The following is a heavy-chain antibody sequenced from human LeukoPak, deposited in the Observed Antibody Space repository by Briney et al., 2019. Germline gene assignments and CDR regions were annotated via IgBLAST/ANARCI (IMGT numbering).Heavy chain of an antibody. CDR3: ARLSGTYSRGGDY. V-gene: IGHV3-23*01. D-gene: IGHD1-26*01. J-gene: IGHJ4*02. CDR1: GFRFSSYP. Sequence: GGSLRLSCTPSGFRFSSYPMSWVRQAPGKGLEWVSSISSSGGTPYHADSVKGRFTISRDNSRNTLYLQMNNLRADDTAVYYCARLSGTYSRGGDYWGQGTLVTVSS. CDR2: ISSSGGTP.